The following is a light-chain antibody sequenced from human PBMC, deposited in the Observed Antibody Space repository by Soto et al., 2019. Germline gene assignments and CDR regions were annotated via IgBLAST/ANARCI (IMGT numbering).Light chain of an antibody. CDR3: QKYSSVPV. J-gene: IGKJ3*01. Sequence: DIQMTQSPTSLSASVGDRVTITCRASQGFRNVVAWYQQKPGKAPKLLLYAASTLQSGVPSRFSGSGSGTDFTLTINSLQPEDVATYSCQKYSSVPVFGPGTKVEIK. CDR1: QGFRNV. V-gene: IGKV1-27*01. CDR2: AAS.